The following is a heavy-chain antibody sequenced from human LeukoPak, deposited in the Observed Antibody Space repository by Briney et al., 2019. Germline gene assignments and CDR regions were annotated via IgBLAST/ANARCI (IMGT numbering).Heavy chain of an antibody. D-gene: IGHD5-18*01. CDR2: ISSSGSTI. J-gene: IGHJ6*03. CDR1: GFTFSSYE. Sequence: GSLRLSCAASGFTFSSYEMNWVRQAPGKGLEWVSYISSSGSTIYYADSVKGRFTISRDNAKNSLYLQMNSLRAEDTAVYYCARLRGYSYGYYYYYMDVWGKGTTVTISS. CDR3: ARLRGYSYGYYYYYMDV. V-gene: IGHV3-48*03.